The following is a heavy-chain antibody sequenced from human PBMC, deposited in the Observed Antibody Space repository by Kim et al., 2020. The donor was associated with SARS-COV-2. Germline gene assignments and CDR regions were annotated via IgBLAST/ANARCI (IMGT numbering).Heavy chain of an antibody. D-gene: IGHD1-26*01. Sequence: YNADSVKGRFTISRDNSKNTLYLQMNSLRAEDTAVYYCAKVDIVGGTFDYWGQGTLVTVSS. J-gene: IGHJ4*02. CDR3: AKVDIVGGTFDY. V-gene: IGHV3-30*02.